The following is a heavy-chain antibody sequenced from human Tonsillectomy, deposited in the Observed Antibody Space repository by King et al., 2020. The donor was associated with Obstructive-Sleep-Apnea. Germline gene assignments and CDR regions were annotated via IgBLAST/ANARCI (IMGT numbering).Heavy chain of an antibody. J-gene: IGHJ4*02. Sequence: VQLVESGGGVVQPGRSLRLSCAASAFTFSSYGMHWVRQAPGKGLEWVAVISYDGINQYYADSVKGRFTISRDNSKNTLYLQMNSLRAEDTAVYYCAKPSYSGSWYDYWGQGILVSVSS. CDR3: AKPSYSGSWYDY. CDR2: ISYDGINQ. V-gene: IGHV3-30*18. D-gene: IGHD6-13*01. CDR1: AFTFSSYG.